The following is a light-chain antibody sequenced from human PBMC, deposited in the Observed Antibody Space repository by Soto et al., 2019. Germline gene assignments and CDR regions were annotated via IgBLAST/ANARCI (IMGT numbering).Light chain of an antibody. CDR1: SSDIGGYNL. CDR2: EAT. V-gene: IGLV2-23*02. J-gene: IGLJ2*01. Sequence: QSALTQPASVSGSPGQSITISCTGTSSDIGGYNLVSWYQHHPGKAPKLLIYEATKRPSGVSDRFSGSRSGNTASLTISPLQSEDEADYSCCSFAGSATFVFGGGTKLTVL. CDR3: CSFAGSATFV.